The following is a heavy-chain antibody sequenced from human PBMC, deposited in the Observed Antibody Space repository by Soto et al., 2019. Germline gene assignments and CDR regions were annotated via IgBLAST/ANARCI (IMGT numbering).Heavy chain of an antibody. D-gene: IGHD2-2*02. Sequence: EVQLVESGGGLIQPGGSLRLSCAASGFTVSSNYMSWVRQAPGKGLEWVSVIYSGGSTYYADSVKGRFTISRDNSKNTLYRQVNSLRAEDTAVYYCARTVPATAIPGYFDYWGQGTLVTVSS. CDR3: ARTVPATAIPGYFDY. CDR1: GFTVSSNY. CDR2: IYSGGST. V-gene: IGHV3-53*01. J-gene: IGHJ4*02.